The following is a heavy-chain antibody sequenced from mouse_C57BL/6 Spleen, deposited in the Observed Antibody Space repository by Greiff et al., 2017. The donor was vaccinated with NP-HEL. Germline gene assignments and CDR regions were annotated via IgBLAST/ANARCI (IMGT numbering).Heavy chain of an antibody. CDR1: GYTFTSYW. Sequence: QVQLQQPGAELVRPGSSVKLSCKASGYTFTSYWMHWVKQRPIQGLEWIGNIDPSDRETHYNQKFKDKATLTVDKSSSTAYMQLSSLTSEDSAVYYCARMFDYWGQGTTLTVSS. CDR3: ARMFDY. J-gene: IGHJ2*01. CDR2: IDPSDRET. V-gene: IGHV1-52*01.